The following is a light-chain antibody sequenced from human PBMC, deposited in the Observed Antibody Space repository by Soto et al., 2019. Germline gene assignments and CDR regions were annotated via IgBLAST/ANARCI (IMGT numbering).Light chain of an antibody. Sequence: QSVLTQPLSASGTPGQGVTISCSGSTSNIGSNYVYWYQQLPGTAPKLLIYGNNQRPSGVPDRFSGSKSGTSASLAISGLRSDDEADYFCATWDDSLNGFYVFGTGTKGTVL. CDR3: ATWDDSLNGFYV. CDR2: GNN. V-gene: IGLV1-47*01. J-gene: IGLJ1*01. CDR1: TSNIGSNY.